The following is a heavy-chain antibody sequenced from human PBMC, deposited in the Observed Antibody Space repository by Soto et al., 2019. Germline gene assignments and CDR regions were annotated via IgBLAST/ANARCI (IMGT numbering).Heavy chain of an antibody. V-gene: IGHV3-66*01. J-gene: IGHJ5*02. CDR1: GFTFSSFS. CDR3: ARSEYCSGGNCYSGAWFDP. Sequence: PGGSLRLSCAASGFTFSSFSMNWVRQAPGKGLEWVSVISSGGTIYYADSVKGRFTISRDNSKNTLYLQMNSLRAEDTAVYYCARSEYCSGGNCYSGAWFDPWGQGTLVTVSS. CDR2: ISSGGTI. D-gene: IGHD2-15*01.